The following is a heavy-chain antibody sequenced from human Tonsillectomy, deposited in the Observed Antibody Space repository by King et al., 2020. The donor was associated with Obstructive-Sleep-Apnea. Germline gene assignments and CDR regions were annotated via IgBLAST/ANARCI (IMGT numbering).Heavy chain of an antibody. J-gene: IGHJ4*02. D-gene: IGHD2-21*02. CDR3: AKDKGASGDYAFDY. CDR1: GFTFSSYG. V-gene: IGHV3-33*03. CDR2: IWYDGSNK. Sequence: VQLVESGGGVVQPGRSLRLSCAASGFTFSSYGMHWVRQAPGKGLEWVAVIWYDGSNKYYADSVKGRFTISREKSKNTLYLQMNSLRAEDTAVYYCAKDKGASGDYAFDYWGQGTLVTVSS.